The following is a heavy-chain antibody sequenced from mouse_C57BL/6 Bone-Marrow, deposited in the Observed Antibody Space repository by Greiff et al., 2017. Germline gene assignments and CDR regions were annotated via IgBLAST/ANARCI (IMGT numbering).Heavy chain of an antibody. CDR2: IHPNSGST. J-gene: IGHJ2*01. Sequence: QVQLQQPGAELVKPGASVKLSCKASGYTFTSYWMHWVKQRPGQGLEWIGMIHPNSGSTNYNEKFKSKATLTVDKSSSTAYLQLSSLTSEDSAVYYCARSRVLLCDYWGQGTTLTVSS. CDR1: GYTFTSYW. CDR3: ARSRVLLCDY. V-gene: IGHV1-64*01. D-gene: IGHD2-1*01.